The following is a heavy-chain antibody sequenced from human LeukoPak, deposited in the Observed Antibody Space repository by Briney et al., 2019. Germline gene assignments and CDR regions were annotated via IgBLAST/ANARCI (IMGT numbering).Heavy chain of an antibody. CDR3: ARDSSVYHDFDY. CDR2: ISSSSTYI. J-gene: IGHJ4*02. V-gene: IGHV3-21*01. Sequence: GGSLRLSCAASGFSFSNYNMNWVRQAPGKGLEWVSSISSSSTYIYYADSVKARFTISRDNAKNSLYLQMNSLRVEDTAVYYCARDSSVYHDFDYWGQGTLVTVSS. CDR1: GFSFSNYN. D-gene: IGHD3-22*01.